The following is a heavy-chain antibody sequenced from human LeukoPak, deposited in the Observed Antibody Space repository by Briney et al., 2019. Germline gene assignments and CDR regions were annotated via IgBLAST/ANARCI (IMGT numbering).Heavy chain of an antibody. CDR2: IKPDGSQK. Sequence: PGGSLRLSCVASGFSFNGDWMNWVRQAPGKGLEWVANIKPDGSQKYYVDSVKGRFTISRDNAEKSLFLQMNSLRAEDTAVYYCARGNKTARWAFDIWGQGTMVTVSS. V-gene: IGHV3-7*03. J-gene: IGHJ3*02. CDR1: GFSFNGDW. CDR3: ARGNKTARWAFDI. D-gene: IGHD5-18*01.